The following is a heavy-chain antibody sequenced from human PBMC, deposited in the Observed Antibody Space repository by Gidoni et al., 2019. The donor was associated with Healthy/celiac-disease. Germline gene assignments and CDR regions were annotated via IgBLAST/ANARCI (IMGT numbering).Heavy chain of an antibody. CDR3: ARVGSSSVY. CDR1: GGSISSYY. CDR2: IYYSGST. Sequence: QVQLQESGPGLVKPSETLSLTCTVSGGSISSYYWSWIRQPPGKGLEWIGYIYYSGSTNYNPSLKSRVTISVDTSKNQFSLKLSSVTAADTAVYYCARVGSSSVYWGQGTLVTVSS. V-gene: IGHV4-59*01. J-gene: IGHJ4*02. D-gene: IGHD6-6*01.